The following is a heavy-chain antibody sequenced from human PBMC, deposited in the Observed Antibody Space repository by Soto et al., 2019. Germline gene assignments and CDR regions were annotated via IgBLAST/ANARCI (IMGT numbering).Heavy chain of an antibody. V-gene: IGHV3-30*18. CDR1: GFTFSSYG. J-gene: IGHJ6*02. D-gene: IGHD1-26*01. CDR2: ISYDGSNK. Sequence: QVQLVESGGGVVQPGRSLRLSCAASGFTFSSYGMHWVRQAPGKGLEWVAVISYDGSNKYYADSVKGRFTISRDNSKNTLYLQMNSLRAEDTAVYYCAKPQGGWELLGEYYYYCGMDVWGQGTTVTVSS. CDR3: AKPQGGWELLGEYYYYCGMDV.